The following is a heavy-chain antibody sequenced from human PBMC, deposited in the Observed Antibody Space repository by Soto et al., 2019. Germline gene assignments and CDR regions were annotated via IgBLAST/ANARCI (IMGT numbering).Heavy chain of an antibody. CDR3: VRDGTKTLRDWFDP. D-gene: IGHD1-1*01. J-gene: IGHJ5*02. CDR2: IYATGTT. Sequence: SETLSLTCTVSGASISGFYWSWIRKSAGKGLEWIGRIYATGTTDYNPSLKSRVMMSVDTSKKQFSLKLRSVTAADTAVYYCVRDGTKTLRDWFDPWGQGMSVTVS. CDR1: GASISGFY. V-gene: IGHV4-4*07.